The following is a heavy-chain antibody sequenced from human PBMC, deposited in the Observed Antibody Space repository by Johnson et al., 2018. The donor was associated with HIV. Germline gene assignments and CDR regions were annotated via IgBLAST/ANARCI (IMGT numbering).Heavy chain of an antibody. J-gene: IGHJ3*02. D-gene: IGHD6-6*01. V-gene: IGHV3-15*01. CDR3: AKQHEQLVEPDAFDI. CDR2: IKSKTDGGTI. Sequence: VQLVESGGGLVQPGGSLRLSCAASGFTFSNAWMSWVRQAPGKGLEWVGRIKSKTDGGTIDYAAPVKGRFTISRDDSKNTLYLQMNSLRAEDTAVYYCAKQHEQLVEPDAFDIWGQGTMVTVSS. CDR1: GFTFSNAW.